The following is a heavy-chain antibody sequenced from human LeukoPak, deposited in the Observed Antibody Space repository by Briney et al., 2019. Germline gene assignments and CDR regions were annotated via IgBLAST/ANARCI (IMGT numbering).Heavy chain of an antibody. D-gene: IGHD6-13*01. Sequence: SQTLSLTCAVSGGSISSGGYSWSWIRQPPGKGLEWIGYIYHSGSTYYNPSLKSRVTISVDRSKNQFSLKLSSVTAADTAVHYCARETAAGTFDYWGQGTLVTVSS. J-gene: IGHJ4*02. CDR1: GGSISSGGYS. CDR3: ARETAAGTFDY. V-gene: IGHV4-30-2*01. CDR2: IYHSGST.